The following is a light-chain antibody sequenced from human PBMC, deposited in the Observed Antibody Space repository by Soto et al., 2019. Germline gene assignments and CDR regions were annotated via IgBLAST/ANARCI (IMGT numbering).Light chain of an antibody. CDR3: QHYNNWPPIT. CDR2: GAS. Sequence: EIVMTQSPATLSVSPGGRSTLSCRASQSVASNLAWYQQKPGQAPTLLIYGASTRATGIPARFSGSGSGTEFTLTISSLQSEDFAVYYCQHYNNWPPITFGQGTRLEIK. V-gene: IGKV3-15*01. J-gene: IGKJ5*01. CDR1: QSVASN.